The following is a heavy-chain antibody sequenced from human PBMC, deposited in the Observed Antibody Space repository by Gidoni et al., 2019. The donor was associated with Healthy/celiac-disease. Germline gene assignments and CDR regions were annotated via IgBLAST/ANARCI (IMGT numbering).Heavy chain of an antibody. D-gene: IGHD2-21*02. CDR2: IKQEGREK. CDR3: ARDEGLCGGDCYSGN. CDR1: VFTFSSYW. V-gene: IGHV3-7*01. J-gene: IGHJ4*02. Sequence: EVQLVASGGGLVQPGGSLRLSCAASVFTFSSYWMSWVRQAPGKGLEWVAKIKQEGREKDYVDSVKGRVTISRDNAKNSLYLQMNSLRAEDTAVYYCARDEGLCGGDCYSGNWGQGTLVTVSS.